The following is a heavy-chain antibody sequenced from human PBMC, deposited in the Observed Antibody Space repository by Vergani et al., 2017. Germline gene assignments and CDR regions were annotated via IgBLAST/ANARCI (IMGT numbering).Heavy chain of an antibody. V-gene: IGHV4-31*03. J-gene: IGHJ3*02. Sequence: QVQLQESGPGLVKASQTLSLTCSVSGAYVGSGGYYWSWVRQRPGMGLDWIGYIYYSGTTYYNPSLESRLTISLDTSENHLSLKLTSVTAADTAVYYCARDXGSSSWYLKGAFDIWGQGTMVTVSS. CDR2: IYYSGTT. D-gene: IGHD6-13*01. CDR1: GAYVGSGGYY. CDR3: ARDXGSSSWYLKGAFDI.